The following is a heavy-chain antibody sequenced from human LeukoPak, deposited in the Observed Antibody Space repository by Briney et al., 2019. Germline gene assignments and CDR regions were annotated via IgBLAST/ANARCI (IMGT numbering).Heavy chain of an antibody. D-gene: IGHD2-15*01. V-gene: IGHV1-2*04. J-gene: IGHJ4*02. CDR1: GYTITDYY. CDR3: AKCSGGGSGKYSDF. CDR2: IIPNTGGT. Sequence: ASVKVSCKASGYTITDYYLHWVRQAPGQGLEWMGWIIPNTGGTNYAQKFQDWVTMSSDTSISTAYMELSSLRSDDTAVYYCAKCSGGGSGKYSDFWGQGTLVTVSS.